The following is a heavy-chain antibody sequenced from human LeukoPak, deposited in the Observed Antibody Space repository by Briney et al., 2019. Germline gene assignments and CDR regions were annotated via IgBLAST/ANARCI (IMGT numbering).Heavy chain of an antibody. Sequence: PSETLSLTCTVSGGSISSSSYYWGWSRQPPGKGLEWIGSIYYSGSTYYNPSLKSRVTISVDTSKNQFSLKLSSVTAADTAVYYCARHLDPYDSSATILGQIWFDPWGQGTLVTVSS. CDR2: IYYSGST. J-gene: IGHJ5*02. CDR1: GGSISSSSYY. V-gene: IGHV4-39*01. CDR3: ARHLDPYDSSATILGQIWFDP. D-gene: IGHD3-22*01.